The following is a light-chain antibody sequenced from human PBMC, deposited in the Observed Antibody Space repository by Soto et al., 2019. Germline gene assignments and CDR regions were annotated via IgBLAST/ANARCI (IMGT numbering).Light chain of an antibody. CDR1: SGHSSYA. CDR3: QTWGTGSWV. V-gene: IGLV4-69*01. J-gene: IGLJ3*02. CDR2: LNSDGSH. Sequence: QLVLTQSPSASASLGASVKLTCTLSSGHSSYAIAWHQQQPEKGPRYLMKLNSDGSHSKGDGIPDRFSGSSSGAERYLTISSLQSEDEADYYCQTWGTGSWVFGGATKLTVL.